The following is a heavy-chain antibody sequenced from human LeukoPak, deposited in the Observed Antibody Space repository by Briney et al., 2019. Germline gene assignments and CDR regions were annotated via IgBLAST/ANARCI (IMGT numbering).Heavy chain of an antibody. Sequence: SETLSLTCDVSGGSIDSTNWWNWVRQPPGKGLEWIGEIHHDGRINYNPSLKSRVTLSVDRSKNQFSLRLNSVTAADTAMYYCARSHDHLWGNYPDYWGQGTLVTVSS. CDR2: IHHDGRI. D-gene: IGHD3-16*02. V-gene: IGHV4/OR15-8*01. CDR3: ARSHDHLWGNYPDY. CDR1: GGSIDSTNW. J-gene: IGHJ4*02.